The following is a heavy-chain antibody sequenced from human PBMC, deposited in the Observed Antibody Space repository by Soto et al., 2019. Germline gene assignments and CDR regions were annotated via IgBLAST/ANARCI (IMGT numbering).Heavy chain of an antibody. CDR2: IYYSGNT. CDR3: ARHPPYSAFDY. V-gene: IGHV4-59*08. CDR1: GGSISSYY. J-gene: IGHJ4*02. Sequence: QVQLQESGPGLVKPSETLSLTCTVSGGSISSYYWSWIRRPPGKGLEWIGYIYYSGNTNYNPSLKSRLTISVDTSKNQFSLKLSSVTAADTAVYYCARHPPYSAFDYWVQGTMVTVSS. D-gene: IGHD3-16*01.